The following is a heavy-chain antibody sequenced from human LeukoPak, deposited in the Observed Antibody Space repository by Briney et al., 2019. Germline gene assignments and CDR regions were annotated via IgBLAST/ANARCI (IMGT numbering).Heavy chain of an antibody. CDR3: AREQIMGDAFDI. D-gene: IGHD3-16*01. V-gene: IGHV1-3*01. CDR2: INAGNGNT. J-gene: IGHJ3*02. CDR1: GYTFTTYA. Sequence: ASVKVSCKASGYTFTTYAMHWVRQAPGQRLEWMGWINAGNGNTKYSQNFQGRVTISRDTSASTAYMELSSLRSEDTAVYYCAREQIMGDAFDIWGQGTMVTVSS.